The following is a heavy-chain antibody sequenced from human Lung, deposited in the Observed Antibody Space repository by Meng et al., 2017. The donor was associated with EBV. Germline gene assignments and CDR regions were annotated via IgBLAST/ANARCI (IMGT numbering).Heavy chain of an antibody. CDR3: ARESGRGFTLDY. D-gene: IGHD3-10*01. V-gene: IGHV1-69*01. CDR1: GVTVRYDA. CDR2: LIPMSDDT. Sequence: KPGSSVACSLKTSGVTVRYDAMSVVRQAPGQGLEGKGGLIPMSDDTHYAQNSQGIVTITADESTSTHYMDLSGLRSEDTAVYNCARESGRGFTLDYWGQGTLVTVSS. J-gene: IGHJ4*02.